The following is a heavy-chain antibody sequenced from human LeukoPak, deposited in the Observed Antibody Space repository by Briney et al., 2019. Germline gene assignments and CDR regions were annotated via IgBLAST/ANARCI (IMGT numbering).Heavy chain of an antibody. D-gene: IGHD2-21*02. CDR3: TRVNGDSVDADYYYYMDV. CDR1: GFDFSGYT. V-gene: IGHV3-21*01. J-gene: IGHJ6*03. CDR2: ITSSRGDI. Sequence: GGSLRLSCAASGFDFSGYTRTWVRQAPGRGLEWLSAITSSRGDIYYADSAKGRFTISRDNAKNSLYLQINSLRAEDTAVYYCTRVNGDSVDADYYYYMDVWGKGTTVTVSS.